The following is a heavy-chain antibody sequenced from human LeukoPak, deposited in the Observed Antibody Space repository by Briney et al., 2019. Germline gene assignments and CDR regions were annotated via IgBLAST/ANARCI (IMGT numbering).Heavy chain of an antibody. CDR3: AKDISIAAAGTLGAFDI. D-gene: IGHD6-13*01. CDR2: IRYDGSNK. J-gene: IGHJ3*02. CDR1: GFTFSSYG. Sequence: GGSLRLSCAASGFTFSSYGMHWVRQAPGKGLEWVAFIRYDGSNKYYADSVKGRFTISRDNSKNTLYLQMNSLRAEDTAVYYCAKDISIAAAGTLGAFDIWGQGTMVTVSS. V-gene: IGHV3-30*02.